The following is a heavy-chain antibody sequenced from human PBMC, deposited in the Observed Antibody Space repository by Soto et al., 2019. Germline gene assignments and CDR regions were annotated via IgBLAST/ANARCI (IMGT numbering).Heavy chain of an antibody. CDR2: ISAYNGNT. V-gene: IGHV1-18*04. CDR3: ARGPPECAQWLLPTALGY. CDR1: GYTFTSYG. D-gene: IGHD3-22*01. Sequence: ASVKVSCKASGYTFTSYGISWVRQAPGQGLEWMGWISAYNGNTNYAQKLQGRVTMTTDTSTSTAYMELRSLRSDDTAVYYCARGPPECAQWLLPTALGYWGQGTLVTVSS. J-gene: IGHJ4*02.